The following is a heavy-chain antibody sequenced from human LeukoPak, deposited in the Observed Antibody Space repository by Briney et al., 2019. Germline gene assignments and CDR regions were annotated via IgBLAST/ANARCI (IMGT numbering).Heavy chain of an antibody. D-gene: IGHD6-6*01. Sequence: SSVNVSCKASVYTFTSYYMHWVRQAPAQGLEGMGIINPSGGSKSYAQKLQGRVTMTRDMSTSTVYMDLSSLRSQATAVYYCPLIAARPADAFDIWGQGTMVTVSS. V-gene: IGHV1-46*01. CDR3: PLIAARPADAFDI. J-gene: IGHJ3*02. CDR2: INPSGGSK. CDR1: VYTFTSYY.